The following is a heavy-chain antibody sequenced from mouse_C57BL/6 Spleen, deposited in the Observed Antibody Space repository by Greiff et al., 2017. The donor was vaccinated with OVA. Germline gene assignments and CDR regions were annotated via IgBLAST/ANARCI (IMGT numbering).Heavy chain of an antibody. CDR3: ERSKNYCCSYEYAMDD. V-gene: IGHV1-64*01. J-gene: IGHJ4*01. Sequence: VQLQQPGAELVKPGASVKLSCKASGYTFTSYWMHWVKQRPGQGLEWIGMIHPNSGGTKYNEKFKSKATLTVDTSSSTAYMQLSSLTSEDSAVYYVERSKNYCCSYEYAMDDWGKGTSVTVSS. CDR2: IHPNSGGT. D-gene: IGHD1-1*01. CDR1: GYTFTSYW.